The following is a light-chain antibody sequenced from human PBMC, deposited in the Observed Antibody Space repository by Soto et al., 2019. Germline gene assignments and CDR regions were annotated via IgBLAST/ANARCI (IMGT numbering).Light chain of an antibody. J-gene: IGKJ1*01. CDR1: QSINSW. Sequence: DIQMTQSPSTLSASVGDRVTITCRASQSINSWLAWYQQKPGKAPKLLIYKASSLQSGVPSRFSGSGSGTEFTLTISSLQPDDFATYYCQQYNSYWMFGQGTKVDIK. CDR2: KAS. V-gene: IGKV1-5*03. CDR3: QQYNSYWM.